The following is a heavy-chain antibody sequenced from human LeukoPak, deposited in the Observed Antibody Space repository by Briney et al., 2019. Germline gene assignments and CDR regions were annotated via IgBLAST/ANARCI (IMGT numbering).Heavy chain of an antibody. D-gene: IGHD3-10*01. CDR1: GFTFGDYA. J-gene: IGHJ3*02. Sequence: SLRLSCAASGFTFGDYAMHWVRQAPGKGLEWVSGISWNSGSIGYADSVKGRFTISRDNAKNSLYLQMNSLRAEDTALYYCAKDISPLELVFAFDIWGQGTMVTVSS. V-gene: IGHV3-9*01. CDR3: AKDISPLELVFAFDI. CDR2: ISWNSGSI.